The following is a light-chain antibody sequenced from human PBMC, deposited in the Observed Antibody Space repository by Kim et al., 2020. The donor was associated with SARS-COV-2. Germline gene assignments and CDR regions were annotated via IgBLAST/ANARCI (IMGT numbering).Light chain of an antibody. CDR3: SSSGDSSDYV. J-gene: IGLJ1*01. Sequence: EGTRGPTGVSSRFSGSKSGNSASLTISGLQAEDEAVYYCSSSGDSSDYVFGTGTKVTVL. CDR2: EGT. V-gene: IGLV2-14*02.